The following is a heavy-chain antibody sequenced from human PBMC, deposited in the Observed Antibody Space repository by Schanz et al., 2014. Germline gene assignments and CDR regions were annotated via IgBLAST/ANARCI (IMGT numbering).Heavy chain of an antibody. D-gene: IGHD6-13*01. CDR3: ARDGEAAAGCDY. CDR1: GYTFAGHA. CDR2: IHTGSGNT. J-gene: IGHJ4*02. Sequence: QVQLVQSGAEVMKPGSSVKVSCQASGYTFAGHAVHWVRQAPGQGPEWVGWIHTGSGNTKYSQKFEGRVTMTRDTSTSTVYMELSSLRSEDTAVYYCARDGEAAAGCDYWGQGTLVTVSS. V-gene: IGHV1-3*04.